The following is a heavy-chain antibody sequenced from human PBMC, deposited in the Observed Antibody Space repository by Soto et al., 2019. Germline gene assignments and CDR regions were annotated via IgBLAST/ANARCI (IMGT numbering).Heavy chain of an antibody. V-gene: IGHV1-18*01. CDR2: ISAYNGNT. CDR1: GYTFTSYG. CDR3: AREGDRCISTSCYDWFDP. D-gene: IGHD2-2*01. J-gene: IGHJ5*02. Sequence: QVQLMQSGAEVKKPGASVKVSCKASGYTFTSYGISWVRQAPGQGLEWMGWISAYNGNTNYAQKLQGRVTMTTDTSTSTAYMELRSLRSDDTAVYYCAREGDRCISTSCYDWFDPWGQGTLVTVSS.